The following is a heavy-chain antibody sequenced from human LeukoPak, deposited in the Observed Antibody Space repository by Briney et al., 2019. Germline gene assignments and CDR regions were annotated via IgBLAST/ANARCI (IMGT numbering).Heavy chain of an antibody. V-gene: IGHV4-34*01. CDR3: TRGAWATRLGS. Sequence: SETPSLTCAVYGESLNSYYWSWVRQPPGEGLEWIGEIYESGTTEYNPSLKSRVTISMVPSKQQFSLSLSSVTAADTAVYYCTRGAWATRLGSWGLGTPVIVSS. CDR1: GESLNSYY. J-gene: IGHJ4*02. D-gene: IGHD2-15*01. CDR2: IYESGTT.